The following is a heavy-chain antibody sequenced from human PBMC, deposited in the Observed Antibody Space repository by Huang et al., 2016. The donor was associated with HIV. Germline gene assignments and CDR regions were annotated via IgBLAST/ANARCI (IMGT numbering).Heavy chain of an antibody. J-gene: IGHJ3*01. V-gene: IGHV4-39*01. Sequence: QTRLQESGPGLVKPSETLSLTCTVSGGSISSRTYYWAWIRQPPGKGLEWIGIFDYSGSSYYSPSHSSRITMSVDTSKNKFSLRLTSVTAADTAGYYCARGGSHFAGWDGFPVHPLDLWGRGTMVTVSS. CDR1: GGSISSRTYY. D-gene: IGHD3-10*01. CDR2: FDYSGSS. CDR3: ARGGSHFAGWDGFPVHPLDL.